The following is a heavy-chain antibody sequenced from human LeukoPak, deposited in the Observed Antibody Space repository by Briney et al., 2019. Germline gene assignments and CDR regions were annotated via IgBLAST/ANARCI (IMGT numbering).Heavy chain of an antibody. CDR1: GFTFSSYG. V-gene: IGHV3-30*02. CDR2: IRYDGSNK. D-gene: IGHD6-13*01. Sequence: GGSLRLSCAASGFTFSSYGMHWVRQAPGKGLEWVAFIRYDGSNKYYADSVKGRFTISRDNSKNTLYPQMNSLRAEDTAVYYCAKDTDSSSWYMVSYYYGMDVWGQGTTVTVSS. J-gene: IGHJ6*02. CDR3: AKDTDSSSWYMVSYYYGMDV.